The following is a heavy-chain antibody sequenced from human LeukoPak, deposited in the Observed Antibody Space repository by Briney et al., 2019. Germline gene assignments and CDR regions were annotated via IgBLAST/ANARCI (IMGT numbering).Heavy chain of an antibody. Sequence: PGGSLRLSCAASGFTFSSYAMTWVRQAPGKGLEWVSAISGSGYNSYYADSVKGRFTISRDNSKNTLYLQMNSLRAEDTAVYYCAKSSSGGWYLLGDAFDIWGQGTMVTVSS. J-gene: IGHJ3*02. CDR2: ISGSGYNS. D-gene: IGHD6-19*01. V-gene: IGHV3-23*01. CDR1: GFTFSSYA. CDR3: AKSSSGGWYLLGDAFDI.